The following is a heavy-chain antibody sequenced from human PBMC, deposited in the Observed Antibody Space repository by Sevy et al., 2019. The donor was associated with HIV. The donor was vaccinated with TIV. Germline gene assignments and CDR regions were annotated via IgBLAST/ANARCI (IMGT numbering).Heavy chain of an antibody. CDR3: GNGAGWSDWGGFDY. Sequence: GGSLRLSCEVSGFTFSDYGMHWVRQAPGKGLEWLAVISYDGSDIYYPDSVEGRFTVSRDNSKNTLYLQMNSLRPEDTAVYYCGNGAGWSDWGGFDYWGQGTLVTVSS. J-gene: IGHJ4*02. D-gene: IGHD7-27*01. CDR2: ISYDGSDI. CDR1: GFTFSDYG. V-gene: IGHV3-30*03.